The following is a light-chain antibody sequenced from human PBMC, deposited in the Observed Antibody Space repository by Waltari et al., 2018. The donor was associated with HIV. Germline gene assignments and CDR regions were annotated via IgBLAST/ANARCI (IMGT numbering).Light chain of an antibody. CDR1: QGISSY. J-gene: IGKJ2*01. Sequence: DIQLTQSPSFLSASVGHRVTITCRASQGISSYLAWYQQKPGKAPKLLIYAASTLQSGVPSRFSGSGSGTEFTLTISSLQPEDFATYYCQQLTLFGQGTKLEIK. V-gene: IGKV1-9*01. CDR2: AAS. CDR3: QQLTL.